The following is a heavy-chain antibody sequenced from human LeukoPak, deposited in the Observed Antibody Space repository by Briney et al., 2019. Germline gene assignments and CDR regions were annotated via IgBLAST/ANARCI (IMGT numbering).Heavy chain of an antibody. D-gene: IGHD6-13*01. J-gene: IGHJ4*02. CDR1: GFTFSNAW. CDR2: IKSKTDGGTT. V-gene: IGHV3-15*01. Sequence: GGSLRLSCAASGFTFSNAWMSWVRQAPGKGLEWVGRIKSKTDGGTTDYAAPVKGRFTNSRDDSKNTLYLQMNSLKTEDTAVYYCTTDWQQLGIDYWGQGTLVTVSS. CDR3: TTDWQQLGIDY.